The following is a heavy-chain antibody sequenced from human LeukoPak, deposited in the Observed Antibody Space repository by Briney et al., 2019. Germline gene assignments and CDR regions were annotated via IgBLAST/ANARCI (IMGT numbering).Heavy chain of an antibody. CDR1: GFTFSSYE. V-gene: IGHV3-48*03. J-gene: IGHJ3*02. Sequence: GGSLRLSCAASGFTFSSYEMNWVRQAPGKGLEWVSYISSSGSTIYYADSVKGRFTISRDNAKNSLYLQMNSLRAEDTAVYYCARVGYFDWGRDDVFDIWGQGTMVTVSS. CDR3: ARVGYFDWGRDDVFDI. CDR2: ISSSGSTI. D-gene: IGHD3-9*01.